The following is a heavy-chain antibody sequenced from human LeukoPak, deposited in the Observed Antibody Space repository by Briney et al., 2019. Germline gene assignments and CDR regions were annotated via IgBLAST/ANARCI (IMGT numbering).Heavy chain of an antibody. CDR2: ISGSGGST. CDR1: GFTFSSYA. D-gene: IGHD3-22*01. J-gene: IGHJ4*02. V-gene: IGHV3-23*01. Sequence: GGSLRLSCAASGFTFSSYAKSWVRQAPGKGLEWVSAISGSGGSTYYADSVKGRFTISRDNSKNTLYLQMNSLRAEDTAVYYCAKAFGGDYYDSSGYHPFDYWGQGTLVTVSS. CDR3: AKAFGGDYYDSSGYHPFDY.